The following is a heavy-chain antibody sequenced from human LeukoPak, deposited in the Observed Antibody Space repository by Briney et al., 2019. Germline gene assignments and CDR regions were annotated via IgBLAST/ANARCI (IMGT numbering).Heavy chain of an antibody. CDR2: IYTSGST. CDR3: ARGPNPMYSSSWYFDY. J-gene: IGHJ4*02. D-gene: IGHD6-13*01. Sequence: PSESLSLTCTVPGVSISSYYWSWIRQPAGKGLEWIGRIYTSGSTNYNPSLKSRVTMSVDTSKNQFSLKLSSVTAADTAVYYCARGPNPMYSSSWYFDYWGQGTLVTVSS. CDR1: GVSISSYY. V-gene: IGHV4-4*07.